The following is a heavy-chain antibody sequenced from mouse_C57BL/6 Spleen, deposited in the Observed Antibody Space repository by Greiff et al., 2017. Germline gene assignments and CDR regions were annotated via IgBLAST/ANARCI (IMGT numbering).Heavy chain of an antibody. J-gene: IGHJ3*01. CDR1: GFTFSDYY. CDR3: ARDDGNYGFAY. D-gene: IGHD2-1*01. V-gene: IGHV5-16*01. CDR2: INYDGSST. Sequence: EVMLVESEGGLVQPGSSMKLSCTASGFTFSDYYMAWVRQVPEKGLEWVANINYDGSSTYYLDSLKSRFIISRDNAKNILYLQMSSLKSEDTATYYCARDDGNYGFAYRGQGDLVTVCA.